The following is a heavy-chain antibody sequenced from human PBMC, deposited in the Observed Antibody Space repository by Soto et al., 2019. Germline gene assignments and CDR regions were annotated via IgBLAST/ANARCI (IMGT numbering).Heavy chain of an antibody. Sequence: GGSLRLSCAASGFTFSSYAMHWVRQAPGKGLEWVAVISYDGSNKYYADSVKGRFTISRDNSKNTLYLQMNSLRAEDTAVYYCAREPPYSYGRTEDYYYGMDVWGQGTTVTVS. CDR3: AREPPYSYGRTEDYYYGMDV. J-gene: IGHJ6*02. CDR1: GFTFSSYA. CDR2: ISYDGSNK. D-gene: IGHD5-18*01. V-gene: IGHV3-30-3*01.